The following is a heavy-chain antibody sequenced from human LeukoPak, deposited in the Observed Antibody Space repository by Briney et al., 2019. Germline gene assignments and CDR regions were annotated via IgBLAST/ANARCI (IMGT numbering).Heavy chain of an antibody. CDR3: ARVTMVRGVPFDY. J-gene: IGHJ4*02. V-gene: IGHV4-30-4*08. CDR1: GGSISSGGYY. CDR2: IYYSGST. D-gene: IGHD3-10*01. Sequence: PSQTLSLTCTVSGGSISSGGYYWSWIRQPPGKGLEWIGYIYYSGSTYYNPSLKSRVTISVDTSKNQFSLKLSSVTAADTAVYYCARVTMVRGVPFDYWGQGTLVTVSS.